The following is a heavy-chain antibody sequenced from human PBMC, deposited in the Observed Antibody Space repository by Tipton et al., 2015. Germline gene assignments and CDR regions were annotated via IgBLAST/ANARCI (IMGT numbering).Heavy chain of an antibody. CDR1: GFTFDNSW. CDR2: INQDGGAR. V-gene: IGHV3-7*01. CDR3: GRSYGNYFGGNF. D-gene: IGHD1-26*01. Sequence: GSLRLSCAVSGFTFDNSWMTWVRQGPGKGLEWVANINQDGGARNYVDSVKGRFSISRDNAKNSVHLQMDSLTAEDTAVYYCGRSYGNYFGGNFWGQGTLVTVSS. J-gene: IGHJ4*02.